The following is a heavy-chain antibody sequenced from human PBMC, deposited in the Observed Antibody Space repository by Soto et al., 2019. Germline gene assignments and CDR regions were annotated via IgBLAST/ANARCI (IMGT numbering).Heavy chain of an antibody. V-gene: IGHV3-30*03. J-gene: IGHJ3*02. CDR1: GGTCINYG. CDR2: ISYDGTNN. Sequence: PGGPLRLSCAAAGGTCINYGMRWVRQVPGKGLEWVAVISYDGTNNYYTESVKGRVAISRDDSKNSLYLQMNSLKTEDTAVYYCARTRFSQNDAFDIWGQRTMVPVSS. CDR3: ARTRFSQNDAFDI. D-gene: IGHD4-17*01.